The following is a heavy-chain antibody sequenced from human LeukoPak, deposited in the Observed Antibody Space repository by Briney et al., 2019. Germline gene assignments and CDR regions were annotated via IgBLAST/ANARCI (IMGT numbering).Heavy chain of an antibody. CDR3: ARFFYYYDTERAFDI. D-gene: IGHD3-22*01. CDR1: GFTFSSYW. J-gene: IGHJ3*02. Sequence: PGGSLRLSCAASGFTFSSYWMSWVRQAPGKGLEWVANIKQDGSEKYYVDSVKGRFTISRDNAKNSLYLQMNSLRAEDTAVYYCARFFYYYDTERAFDIWGQGTMVTASS. V-gene: IGHV3-7*01. CDR2: IKQDGSEK.